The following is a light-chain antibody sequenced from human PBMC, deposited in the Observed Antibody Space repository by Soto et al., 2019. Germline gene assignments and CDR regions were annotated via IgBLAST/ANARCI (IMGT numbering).Light chain of an antibody. CDR3: QQFGSSPRT. Sequence: VLTQSPGTLSLSPGERATLSCRASQSVSSTYLAWYQLKPGQAPRLLIYGASSTATGIPDRFSGSGSGTDFTLTISRLEPEDFAVYYCQQFGSSPRTFGQGTKVEI. CDR1: QSVSSTY. J-gene: IGKJ1*01. V-gene: IGKV3-20*01. CDR2: GAS.